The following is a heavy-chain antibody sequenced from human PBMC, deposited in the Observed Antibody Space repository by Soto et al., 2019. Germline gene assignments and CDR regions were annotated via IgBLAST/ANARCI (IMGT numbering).Heavy chain of an antibody. Sequence: PGGSLRLSCAASGFTFSSYAMSWVRQAPGKGLEWVSAISGSGGSTYYADSVKGRFTISRDNSKNTLYLQMNGLRAEDTAVYYCAKDSYLTRDFFGFDYRGQGTLVTGSS. CDR1: GFTFSSYA. CDR3: AKDSYLTRDFFGFDY. D-gene: IGHD7-27*01. J-gene: IGHJ4*02. V-gene: IGHV3-23*01. CDR2: ISGSGGST.